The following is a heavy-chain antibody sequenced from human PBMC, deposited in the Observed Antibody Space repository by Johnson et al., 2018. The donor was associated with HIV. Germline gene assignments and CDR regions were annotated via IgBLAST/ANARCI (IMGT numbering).Heavy chain of an antibody. Sequence: VQLVESGGGVVRPGGSLRLSCAASGFTFDDYGMSWVRQAPGKGLEWVSGINWNGGSTGYADSVKGRFTISRDNAKNSLYLQMNSLRAEDTALYDCARVMTGTMMAGGDAFDIWGQGTMVTVSS. CDR1: GFTFDDYG. J-gene: IGHJ3*02. D-gene: IGHD3-22*01. CDR2: INWNGGST. V-gene: IGHV3-20*01. CDR3: ARVMTGTMMAGGDAFDI.